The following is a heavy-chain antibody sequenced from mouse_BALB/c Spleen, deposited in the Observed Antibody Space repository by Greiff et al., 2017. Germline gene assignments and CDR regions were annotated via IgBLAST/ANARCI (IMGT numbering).Heavy chain of an antibody. CDR3: AREYGNYAMDY. CDR2: IWAGGST. J-gene: IGHJ4*01. Sequence: VKLMESGHGLVAPSQSLSITCTVSGFSLTSYGVHWVRQPPGKGLEWLGVIWAGGSTNYNSALMSRLSISKDNSKSQVFLKMNSLQTDDTAMYYCAREYGNYAMDYWGQGTSVTVSS. D-gene: IGHD2-10*02. V-gene: IGHV2-9*02. CDR1: GFSLTSYG.